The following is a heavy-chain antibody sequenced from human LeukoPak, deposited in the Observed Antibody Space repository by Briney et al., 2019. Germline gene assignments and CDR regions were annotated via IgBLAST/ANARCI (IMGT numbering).Heavy chain of an antibody. D-gene: IGHD2-15*01. V-gene: IGHV4-39*01. CDR2: IYCSGST. CDR1: GGSISSSSYY. J-gene: IGHJ4*02. CDR3: ARHDASYCSGGSCLVRYFDY. Sequence: PSETLSLTCTVSGGSISSSSYYWGWIRQPPGKGLEWIGSIYCSGSTYYNPSLKSRVTISVDTSKTQFSLKLSSVTAADTAVYYCARHDASYCSGGSCLVRYFDYWGQGTLVTVSS.